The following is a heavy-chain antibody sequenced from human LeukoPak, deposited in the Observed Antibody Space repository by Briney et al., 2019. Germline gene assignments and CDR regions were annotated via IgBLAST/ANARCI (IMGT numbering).Heavy chain of an antibody. J-gene: IGHJ3*02. V-gene: IGHV4-34*01. CDR2: INHSGST. Sequence: WETLSLTCSVSGDSITSYYWAWIRQSPEKGLEWIGEINHSGSTNYNPSLKSRVTISVDTSKNQFSLKLSSVTVADTAVYYCARLPLYYYDSSGPVSAFDIWGQGIMVTVSS. D-gene: IGHD3-22*01. CDR1: GDSITSYY. CDR3: ARLPLYYYDSSGPVSAFDI.